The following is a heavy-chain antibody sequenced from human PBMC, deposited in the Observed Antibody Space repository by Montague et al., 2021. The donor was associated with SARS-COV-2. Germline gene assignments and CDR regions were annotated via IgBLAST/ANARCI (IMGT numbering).Heavy chain of an antibody. CDR3: ARQRAHSSYGASGYSVEQ. CDR2: MFYTGST. J-gene: IGHJ4*02. D-gene: IGHD5-12*01. V-gene: IGHV4-39*01. Sequence: SETLSLTCTVSGASIKSNMFYWGWIRQSPGRGLEWIGSMFYTGSTDYSPSLKSRVTMSVDSAKNQLSLKMTSVTAADTGVYYCARQRAHSSYGASGYSVEQWGRGILVSV. CDR1: GASIKSNMFY.